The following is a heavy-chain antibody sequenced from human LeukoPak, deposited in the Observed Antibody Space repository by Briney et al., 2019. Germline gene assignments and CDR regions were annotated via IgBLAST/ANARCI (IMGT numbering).Heavy chain of an antibody. V-gene: IGHV1-24*01. D-gene: IGHD3-3*01. Sequence: VMDTCKFAECTHIELSMHMVRQAPGKGLEWMGGFDPEDGEPIYAQKCQGRVTMTEDTSTDTAYMELSSLRSEDTAVYYCATGSGPFDYWGQGTLVTVSS. CDR2: FDPEDGEP. CDR3: ATGSGPFDY. CDR1: ECTHIELS. J-gene: IGHJ4*02.